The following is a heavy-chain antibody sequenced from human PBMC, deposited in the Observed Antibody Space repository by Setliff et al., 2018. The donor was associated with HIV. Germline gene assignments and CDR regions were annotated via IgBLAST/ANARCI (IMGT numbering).Heavy chain of an antibody. CDR2: INYKGNT. CDR3: ARVGSYFYVSRGSNFKYFYYYMDV. CDR1: GGSFSGYY. J-gene: IGHJ6*03. D-gene: IGHD3-22*01. V-gene: IGHV4-34*10. Sequence: SETLSLTCAVYGGSFSGYYWTWIRQSQGKGLEWIGEINYKGNTIYNPSLRSRITMSVDTSKNQFSLKLSSVTAADTAAYYCARVGSYFYVSRGSNFKYFYYYMDVWGKGTTGTVSS.